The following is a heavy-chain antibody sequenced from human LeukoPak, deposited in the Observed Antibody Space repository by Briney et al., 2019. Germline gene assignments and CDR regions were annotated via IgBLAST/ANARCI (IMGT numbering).Heavy chain of an antibody. CDR3: ARRGYSSSWYPSTIREAFDI. Sequence: GGSLRLSCAASGFTFSSYAMHWVRQAPGKGLEWVAVISYDGSNKYYADSVKGRFTISRDNSKNTLYLQMNSLRAEDTAVYYCARRGYSSSWYPSTIREAFDIWGQGTMVTVSS. V-gene: IGHV3-30*04. CDR2: ISYDGSNK. D-gene: IGHD6-13*01. J-gene: IGHJ3*02. CDR1: GFTFSSYA.